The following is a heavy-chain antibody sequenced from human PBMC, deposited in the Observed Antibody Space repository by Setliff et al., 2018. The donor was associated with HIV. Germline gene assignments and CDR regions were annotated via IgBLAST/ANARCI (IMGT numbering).Heavy chain of an antibody. V-gene: IGHV3-48*03. CDR2: ISSSGNII. CDR1: GFTFRSYE. D-gene: IGHD3-22*01. J-gene: IGHJ4*02. CDR3: AREDYYDSTQSDY. Sequence: GGSLRLSCAASGFTFRSYEMNWVRQAPGKGLEWVSYISSSGNIIYYADSVKGRFTISRDNAKNSLYLQMNSLRAEDTAVYYCAREDYYDSTQSDYWGQGTLVTVSS.